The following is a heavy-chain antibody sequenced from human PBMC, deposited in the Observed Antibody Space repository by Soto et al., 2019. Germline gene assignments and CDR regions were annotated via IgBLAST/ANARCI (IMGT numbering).Heavy chain of an antibody. CDR2: IYPGDSDT. V-gene: IGHV5-51*01. J-gene: IGHJ6*02. Sequence: GESLKISCKGSGYTFTSYWIGWVRQMPGKGLEWMGIIYPGDSDTRYSPSFQGQVTISADKSISTAYLQWSSLKASDTAMYYCARTSAAGKYYYGMDVWGQGTTVTVSS. CDR1: GYTFTSYW. CDR3: ARTSAAGKYYYGMDV. D-gene: IGHD6-13*01.